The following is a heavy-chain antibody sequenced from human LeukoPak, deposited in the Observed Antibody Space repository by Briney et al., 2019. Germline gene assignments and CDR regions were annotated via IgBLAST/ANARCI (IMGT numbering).Heavy chain of an antibody. D-gene: IGHD3-16*02. CDR2: VKEDGTTK. J-gene: IGHJ4*02. CDR3: VSQEVVPH. V-gene: IGHV3-7*01. CDR1: GFNFINYW. Sequence: GGSLRLSCAASGFNFINYWMSWVRQAPGKGLEWVANVKEDGTTKQYVDSVKGRFTISRDNAKNSLYLQMDSLRAEDTAVSYCVSQEVVPHWGQGTLVSVSS.